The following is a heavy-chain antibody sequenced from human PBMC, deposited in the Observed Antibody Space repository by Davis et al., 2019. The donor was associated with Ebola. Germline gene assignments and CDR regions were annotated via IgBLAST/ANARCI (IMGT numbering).Heavy chain of an antibody. D-gene: IGHD2-15*01. CDR3: ARDSAGGYCSGGSCYLDY. Sequence: PGGSLRLSCAASGFTFSSYSMNWVRQAPGKGLEWVSSISSSSSYIYYADSVKGRFTISRDNAKNSLYLQMNSLRAEDTAVYYCARDSAGGYCSGGSCYLDYWGQGTLVTVSS. CDR1: GFTFSSYS. J-gene: IGHJ4*02. CDR2: ISSSSSYI. V-gene: IGHV3-21*01.